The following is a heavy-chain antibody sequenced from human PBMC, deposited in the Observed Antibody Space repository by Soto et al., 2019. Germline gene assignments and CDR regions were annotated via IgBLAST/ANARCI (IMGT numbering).Heavy chain of an antibody. V-gene: IGHV4-59*01. CDR2: IYYSGST. D-gene: IGHD6-13*01. CDR3: ARGRPQLVNQDAFDI. J-gene: IGHJ3*02. Sequence: QVQLQESGPGLVKPSETLSLTCTVSGGSISSYYWSWIRQPPGKGLEWIGYIYYSGSTNYNPSLQRRVTISIDTSNNQCSQKLSSVTAADTAVYYCARGRPQLVNQDAFDIWGQGTMVTVSS. CDR1: GGSISSYY.